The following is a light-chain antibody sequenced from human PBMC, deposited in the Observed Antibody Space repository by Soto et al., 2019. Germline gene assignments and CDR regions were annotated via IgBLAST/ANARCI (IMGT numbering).Light chain of an antibody. CDR3: SSYTSSSVV. V-gene: IGLV2-18*02. CDR1: SSDVGSYNR. J-gene: IGLJ2*01. Sequence: QSALTQPPSVSGSPGQSVTISCTGTSSDVGSYNRVSWYQQPPGTAPKLVIYEVSNRPSGVPDRFSGSKSGNTASLTISGLQAEDEADYYCSSYTSSSVVFGGGTKLIVL. CDR2: EVS.